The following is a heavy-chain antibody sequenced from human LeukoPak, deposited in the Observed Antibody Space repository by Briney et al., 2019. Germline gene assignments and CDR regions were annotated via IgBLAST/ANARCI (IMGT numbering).Heavy chain of an antibody. V-gene: IGHV4-59*13. CDR1: GGSMNNYY. D-gene: IGHD3-10*01. CDR2: VSDSGIT. CDR3: ARVRGLGLFDY. Sequence: SETLSLTCSVSGGSMNNYYWGWIRQIPGRELEWIGHVSDSGITNNNPSLRSRVTISVDTSRNQFSLRLTAVTAADTALYFCARVRGLGLFDYWGRGILDSVSS. J-gene: IGHJ4*02.